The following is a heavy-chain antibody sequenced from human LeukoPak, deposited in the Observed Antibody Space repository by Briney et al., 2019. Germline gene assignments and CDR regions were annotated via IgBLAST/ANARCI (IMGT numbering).Heavy chain of an antibody. V-gene: IGHV3-23*01. CDR3: AKDGYSSSDYGFDI. CDR1: GVTFSSYS. CDR2: ICDSGGST. Sequence: GGSLRLSCAASGVTFSSYSMSWIRQPPGKGLEWVAAICDSGGSTYYADSVKGRFTIYRDKSKNTLYLKMNSLTAEDTAVYYCAKDGYSSSDYGFDIWGQGTMVTVSS. D-gene: IGHD6-13*01. J-gene: IGHJ3*02.